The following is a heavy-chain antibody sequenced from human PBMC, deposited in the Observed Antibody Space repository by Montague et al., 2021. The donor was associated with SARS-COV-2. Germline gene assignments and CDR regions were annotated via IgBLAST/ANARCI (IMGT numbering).Heavy chain of an antibody. V-gene: IGHV4-39*01. CDR3: ARGSYGSGSYHAFDI. CDR2: SYDSGTN. D-gene: IGHD3-10*01. CDR1: GDSFNSPYYY. Sequence: SETLSLTCNVSGDSFNSPYYYCAWMRPPPGKGREGRGCSYDSGTNYDNPSLRSQVTLSVDTSKTQLSLKMISVTAADTAVYSCARGSYGSGSYHAFDIWSQGTAVAVSS. J-gene: IGHJ3*02.